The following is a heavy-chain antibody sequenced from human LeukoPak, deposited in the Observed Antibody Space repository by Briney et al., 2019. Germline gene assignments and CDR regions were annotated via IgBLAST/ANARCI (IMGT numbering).Heavy chain of an antibody. V-gene: IGHV4-34*01. CDR3: ARVRTIFGVVRYFDY. D-gene: IGHD3-3*01. CDR1: GGSFSGYY. CDR2: INHSGST. J-gene: IGHJ4*02. Sequence: SETLSLTCAVYGGSFSGYYWSWIRQPPGKGLEWIGEINHSGSTNYNPSLKSRVTISVDTSKNQFSLKLSSVTAADTAVYYCARVRTIFGVVRYFDYWGQGTLVTVSS.